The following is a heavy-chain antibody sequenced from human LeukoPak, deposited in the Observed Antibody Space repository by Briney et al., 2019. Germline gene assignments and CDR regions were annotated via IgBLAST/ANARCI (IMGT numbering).Heavy chain of an antibody. J-gene: IGHJ4*02. Sequence: GGSLRLSCAASGFTFSSYGMHWVRQAPGKGLEWVAVISYDGSNKYYADSVKGRFTISRDNSKNTLYLQMNSLRAEDTAVYYCARHGSHEWELFYWGQGTLVTVSS. CDR2: ISYDGSNK. CDR1: GFTFSSYG. V-gene: IGHV3-30*03. D-gene: IGHD1-26*01. CDR3: ARHGSHEWELFY.